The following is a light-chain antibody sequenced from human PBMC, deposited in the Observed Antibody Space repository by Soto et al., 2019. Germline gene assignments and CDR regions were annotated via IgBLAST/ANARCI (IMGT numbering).Light chain of an antibody. CDR2: GAS. CDR3: HQYGDRIT. Sequence: EIVLTQSPGTLSLSPGERATLSCRASQSVAGSYLAWYQQKPGQAPSLLVYGASSRATGIPDRFSGSGSGTDFNLTISRMEPGNFAVYSCHQYGDRITFCQGTKVEIK. V-gene: IGKV3-20*01. CDR1: QSVAGSY. J-gene: IGKJ1*01.